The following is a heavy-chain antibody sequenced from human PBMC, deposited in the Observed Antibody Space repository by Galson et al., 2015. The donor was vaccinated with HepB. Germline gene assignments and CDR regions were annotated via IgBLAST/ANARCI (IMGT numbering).Heavy chain of an antibody. J-gene: IGHJ2*01. CDR1: GFTVSSNY. CDR3: ARDGTTNWYFDL. Sequence: SLRLSCAASGFTVSSNYMSWVRQAPGKGLEWVSVIYSGGSTYYADSVKGRLTISSDNSKNTLYLQMNSLRAEDTAVYYCARDGTTNWYFDLWGRGTLVTVSS. CDR2: IYSGGST. V-gene: IGHV3-53*01. D-gene: IGHD1/OR15-1a*01.